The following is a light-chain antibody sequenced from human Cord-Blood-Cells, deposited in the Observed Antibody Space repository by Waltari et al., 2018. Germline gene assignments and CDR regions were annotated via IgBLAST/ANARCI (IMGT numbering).Light chain of an antibody. CDR3: CSYAGSYTLV. CDR1: SSAVGGYNY. J-gene: IGLJ1*01. V-gene: IGLV2-11*01. Sequence: QSALTQPRPVSGSPGQSVTISCTGTSSAVGGYNYVSWYQQHPGKAPKLMIYEVSKRPSWFPDRFTGSKSGNTASLTICGLQAEDEADYYCCSYAGSYTLVFGTGTKVTFL. CDR2: EVS.